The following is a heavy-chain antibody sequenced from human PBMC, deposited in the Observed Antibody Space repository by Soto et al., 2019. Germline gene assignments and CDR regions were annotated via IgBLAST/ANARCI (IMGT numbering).Heavy chain of an antibody. Sequence: LESGGDLVQPGESLRLSCSASGFTFSDHFVDWIRQPPGKGLEWIGRTTNKRNNYTTHFAASVSGRFAISRDFSKNSVYLQMNSLKTEDTAVYYCSALGISDSWGQGTLVTVSS. CDR1: GFTFSDHF. D-gene: IGHD1-26*01. CDR3: SALGISDS. J-gene: IGHJ5*01. V-gene: IGHV3-72*01. CDR2: TTNKRNNYTT.